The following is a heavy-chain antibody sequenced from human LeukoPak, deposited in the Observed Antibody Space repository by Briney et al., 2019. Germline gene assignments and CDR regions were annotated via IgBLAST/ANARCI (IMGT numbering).Heavy chain of an antibody. CDR3: ASGADLVWAGGKDCHPFLGH. CDR2: ISYDGSNK. D-gene: IGHD2-21*01. CDR1: GLTFGRYA. V-gene: IGHV3-30-3*01. Sequence: GGSLRLSCAVSGLTFGRYAIHWVRQAPGKRLEWVAIISYDGSNKYYTDSVKGRFTISRDNSKNTLYLQMNSLRAEDTAIYYCASGADLVWAGGKDCHPFLGHWGQGMLVTVSS. J-gene: IGHJ4*02.